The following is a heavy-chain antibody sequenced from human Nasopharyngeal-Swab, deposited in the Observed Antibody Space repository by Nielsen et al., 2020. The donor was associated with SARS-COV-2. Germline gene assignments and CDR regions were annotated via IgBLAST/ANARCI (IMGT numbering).Heavy chain of an antibody. D-gene: IGHD5-12*01. CDR2: IIPIFGTA. CDR1: GGTFSSYA. V-gene: IGHV1-69*06. J-gene: IGHJ5*02. Sequence: SVKVSCKASGGTFSSYAISWVRQAPRQGLEWMGGIIPIFGTANYAQKFQGRVTITADKSTSTAYMELSSLRSEDTAVYYCARDAGKYSGYVFRGPYNWFDPWGQGTLVTVSS. CDR3: ARDAGKYSGYVFRGPYNWFDP.